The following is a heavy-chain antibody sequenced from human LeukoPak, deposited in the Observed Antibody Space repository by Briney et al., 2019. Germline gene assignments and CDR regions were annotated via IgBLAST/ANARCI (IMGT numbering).Heavy chain of an antibody. CDR2: ISSSGSTI. J-gene: IGHJ6*04. CDR1: GFTFSSYE. D-gene: IGHD3-10*02. V-gene: IGHV3-48*03. Sequence: GGSLRLSCAASGFTFSSYEMNWLRQAPGKGLEWVSYISSSGSTIYYADSVKGRFTISRDNAKNSLYLQMNSLRAEDTAVYYCAELGITMIGGVWGKGTTVTISP. CDR3: AELGITMIGGV.